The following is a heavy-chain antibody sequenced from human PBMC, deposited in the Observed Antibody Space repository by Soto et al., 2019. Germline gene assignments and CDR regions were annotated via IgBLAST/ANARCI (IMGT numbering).Heavy chain of an antibody. CDR2: IIPIFGTA. D-gene: IGHD6-13*01. CDR1: GGTFSSYA. CDR3: AMVGTAGTGAYYNWFDP. Sequence: QVQLVQSGAEVKKPGSSVKVSCKASGGTFSSYAISWVRQAPGQGLEWMGGIIPIFGTANYAQKFQGRVTITEDESTCAAYMELSSLRSEDTASYYCAMVGTAGTGAYYNWFDPWGQGTLVAVSS. V-gene: IGHV1-69*01. J-gene: IGHJ5*02.